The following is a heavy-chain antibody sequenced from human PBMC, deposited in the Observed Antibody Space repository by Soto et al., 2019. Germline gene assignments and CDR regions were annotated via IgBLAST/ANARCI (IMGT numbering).Heavy chain of an antibody. D-gene: IGHD2-2*01. V-gene: IGHV4-39*07. CDR2: VYYTGST. CDR3: ARGRVSPPARGYCSSTSCNYYYYGMDV. J-gene: IGHJ6*02. CDR1: GDSISNSSYY. Sequence: PSETLYLTCSVSGDSISNSSYYWGWIRQPPGRGLEWIGSVYYTGSTYCNPSLKSRVTISVDTSKNQFSLKLSSVTAADTAVYYCARGRVSPPARGYCSSTSCNYYYYGMDVWGQGTTVTVS.